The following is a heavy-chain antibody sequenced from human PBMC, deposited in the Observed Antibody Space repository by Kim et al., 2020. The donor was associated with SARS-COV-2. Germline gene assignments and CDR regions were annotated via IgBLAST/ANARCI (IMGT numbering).Heavy chain of an antibody. CDR1: GFTFSSYG. J-gene: IGHJ4*02. V-gene: IGHV3-30*18. CDR3: AKGAPLYSSGWSLDY. Sequence: GGSLRLSCAASGFTFSSYGMHWVRQAPGKGLEWVAVISYDGSNKYYADSVKGRFTISRDNSKNTLYLQMNSLRAEDTAVYYCAKGAPLYSSGWSLDYWGQGTLVTVSS. CDR2: ISYDGSNK. D-gene: IGHD6-19*01.